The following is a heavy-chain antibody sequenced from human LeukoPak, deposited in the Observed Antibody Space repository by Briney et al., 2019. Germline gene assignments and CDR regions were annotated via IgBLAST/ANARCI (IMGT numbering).Heavy chain of an antibody. CDR1: GFTFSSYA. CDR3: ARREPTTVTHWAFDI. Sequence: GGSLRPSCAASGFTFSSYAMHWVRQAPGKGLEWVAVISYDGSNKYYADSVKGRFTISRDNSKNTLYLQMNSLRAEDTAVYYCARREPTTVTHWAFDIWGQGTMVTVSS. V-gene: IGHV3-30*04. J-gene: IGHJ3*02. CDR2: ISYDGSNK. D-gene: IGHD4-17*01.